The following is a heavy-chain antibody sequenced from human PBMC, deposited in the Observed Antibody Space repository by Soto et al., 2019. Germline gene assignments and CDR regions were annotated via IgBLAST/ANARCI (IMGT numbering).Heavy chain of an antibody. CDR3: ANERLTRNMGLVHAFDI. V-gene: IGHV3-23*01. J-gene: IGHJ3*02. D-gene: IGHD1-26*01. CDR2: ISGSGSTT. Sequence: TWTSEDTVKGLESVSGISGSGSTTHYADSVKGRFPISRANSKDTLYLQMNSLRAEDPAVYYCANERLTRNMGLVHAFDIWGLGIMV.